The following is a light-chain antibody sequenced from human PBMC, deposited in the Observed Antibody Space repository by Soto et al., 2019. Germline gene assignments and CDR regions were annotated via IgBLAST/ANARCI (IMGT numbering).Light chain of an antibody. CDR3: QQYGSSPPGT. Sequence: EIVLTQSPDTLSLSQGERATLSCRASQSVRSSDLAWYQQKPGQAPSLLISGASSRATGIPDRFSGSGSGTDFTLIISSLEPEDFALYYCQQYGSSPPGTFGQGTKVETK. CDR1: QSVRSSD. J-gene: IGKJ1*01. CDR2: GAS. V-gene: IGKV3-20*01.